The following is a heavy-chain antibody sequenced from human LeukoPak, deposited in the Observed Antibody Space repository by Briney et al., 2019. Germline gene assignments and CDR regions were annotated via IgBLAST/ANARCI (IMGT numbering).Heavy chain of an antibody. D-gene: IGHD6-19*01. J-gene: IGHJ4*02. Sequence: GGSLRLSCAASGFTFDDYAMHWVRQAPGKGLEWVSGISWDSGSIGYADSVKGRFSISRDNANNSLYLQMNSLRAEDTALFYCAKDKGIAVAGLFDYWGQGILVTVSS. V-gene: IGHV3-9*01. CDR2: ISWDSGSI. CDR1: GFTFDDYA. CDR3: AKDKGIAVAGLFDY.